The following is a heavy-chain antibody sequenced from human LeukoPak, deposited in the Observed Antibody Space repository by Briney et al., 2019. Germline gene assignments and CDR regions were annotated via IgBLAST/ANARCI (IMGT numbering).Heavy chain of an antibody. J-gene: IGHJ4*02. CDR1: GGSISSNSYY. V-gene: IGHV4-39*01. CDR3: ARAPGTMIVVDY. CDR2: IYYSGST. Sequence: SETLSLTCAVSGGSISSNSYYWGWIRQPPGKGLEWIGSIYYSGSTYYNPSLKSRVTISVDTSKNQFSLKLSSVTAADTAVYYCARAPGTMIVVDYWGQGTLVTVSS. D-gene: IGHD3-22*01.